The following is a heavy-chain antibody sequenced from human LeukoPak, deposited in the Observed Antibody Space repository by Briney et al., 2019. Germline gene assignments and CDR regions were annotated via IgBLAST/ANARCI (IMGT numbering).Heavy chain of an antibody. J-gene: IGHJ6*03. CDR3: ARDPYSGAYGNTYYYYMDV. V-gene: IGHV3-21*01. Sequence: PGGSLRLSCEASGFSFSSYNMDWVRQTPGKGLEWISSITTSSTYTFYADSVKGRFTISRDNARNSLYLQMNSLTAEDTAAYYCARDPYSGAYGNTYYYYMDVWGKGTTVTISS. CDR2: ITTSSTYT. CDR1: GFSFSSYN. D-gene: IGHD1-26*01.